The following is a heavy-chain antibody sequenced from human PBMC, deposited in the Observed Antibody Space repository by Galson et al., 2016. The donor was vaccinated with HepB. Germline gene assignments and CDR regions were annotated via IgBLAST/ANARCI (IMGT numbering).Heavy chain of an antibody. D-gene: IGHD6-19*01. J-gene: IGHJ6*02. V-gene: IGHV1-69*04. CDR3: ARDAVAVAGTLHFYFYGMDV. CDR1: GGTFSSYA. CDR2: SVPILGMA. Sequence: SVKVSCKASGGTFSSYAFSWVRQAPGQGLEWTGRSVPILGMANYAQKFQGRVTITADKSTSTVYMELSSLRSEDTAMYYCARDAVAVAGTLHFYFYGMDVWGQGTTVTVSS.